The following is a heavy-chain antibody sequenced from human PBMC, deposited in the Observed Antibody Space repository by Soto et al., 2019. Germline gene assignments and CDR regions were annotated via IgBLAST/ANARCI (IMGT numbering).Heavy chain of an antibody. J-gene: IGHJ2*01. CDR2: ISGSGGST. D-gene: IGHD4-17*01. CDR1: GFTFSSYA. V-gene: IGHV3-23*01. CDR3: AKRTVGWYFDL. Sequence: EVQLLESGGGLVQPGGSLRLSCAASGFTFSSYAMNWVRQAPGKGLEWVSVISGSGGSTYYADSVKGRFTISRDNSKNTLYLPMNSLRAEDTAVYYCAKRTVGWYFDLWGSGTLVTVSS.